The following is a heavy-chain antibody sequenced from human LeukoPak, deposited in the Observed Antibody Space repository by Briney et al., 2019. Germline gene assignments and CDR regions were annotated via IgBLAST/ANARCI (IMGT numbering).Heavy chain of an antibody. Sequence: GASVKVSCKVSGYTFTTFGINWVRQAPGQGLEWMGWISAYKGDTNYAQKLQGRVTMTTDTSTSTGYMELRSLRSDDTALYYCAGAVTVTTGPLGYWGQGTLVTVSS. CDR1: GYTFTTFG. V-gene: IGHV1-18*01. J-gene: IGHJ4*02. CDR2: ISAYKGDT. CDR3: AGAVTVTTGPLGY. D-gene: IGHD4-17*01.